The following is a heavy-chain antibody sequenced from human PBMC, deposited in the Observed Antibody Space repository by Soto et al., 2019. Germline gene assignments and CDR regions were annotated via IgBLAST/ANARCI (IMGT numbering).Heavy chain of an antibody. D-gene: IGHD2-2*01. CDR2: IDWDDDK. J-gene: IGHJ6*02. CDR3: AHTTAPATGHDYYYYGMDV. V-gene: IGHV2-70*12. CDR1: GFSLSTSGMC. Sequence: SGPTLANRTQTLTLTCTFSGFSLSTSGMCVCWIRQPPGKALEWLALIDWDDDKYYSKSLKTRITISKDTSKNQVVLTMTKMDPVDTATYYSAHTTAPATGHDYYYYGMDVWGQGTTVTVSS.